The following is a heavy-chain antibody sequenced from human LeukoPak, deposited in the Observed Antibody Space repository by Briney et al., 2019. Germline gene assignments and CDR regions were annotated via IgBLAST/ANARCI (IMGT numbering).Heavy chain of an antibody. Sequence: PGGSLRLSCVASGFTFSSYSMNWVRQAPGKGLEWVSSISSSSSYIYYADSVKGRFTISRDNAKNSLYLHMNSLRAEDTAVYYCARDLASGAFDIWGQGTMVTVSS. CDR3: ARDLASGAFDI. J-gene: IGHJ3*02. V-gene: IGHV3-21*01. CDR2: ISSSSSYI. D-gene: IGHD7-27*01. CDR1: GFTFSSYS.